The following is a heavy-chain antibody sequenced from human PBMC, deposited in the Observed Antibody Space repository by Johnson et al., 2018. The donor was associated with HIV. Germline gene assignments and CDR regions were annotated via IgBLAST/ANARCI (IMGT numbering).Heavy chain of an antibody. D-gene: IGHD5-18*01. Sequence: QVQLVESGGGVVQPGRSLRLSCAASGFTFSSYAIHWVRQAPGKGLEWVAVISNDGSNKNYADPVRGRFAISRVNSKNTLHLQMNSLGGEDTAVYYCGRPRIQLWSLDAFDIWGQGTMVTVSS. J-gene: IGHJ3*02. CDR1: GFTFSSYA. CDR2: ISNDGSNK. V-gene: IGHV3-30*09. CDR3: GRPRIQLWSLDAFDI.